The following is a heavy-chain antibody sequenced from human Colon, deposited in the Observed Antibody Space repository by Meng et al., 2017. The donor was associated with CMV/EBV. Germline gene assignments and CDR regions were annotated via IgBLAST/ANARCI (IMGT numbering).Heavy chain of an antibody. CDR3: ARGDSVPAASFDP. CDR2: ICYSGST. Sequence: VSGGSVSSGSYYWSWIRQPPGKGLEWIGYICYSGSTNYNPSLKSRVTISVDTSKNQFSLKLSSVTAADTAVYYCARGDSVPAASFDPWGQGTLVTVSS. J-gene: IGHJ5*02. V-gene: IGHV4-61*01. D-gene: IGHD2-2*01. CDR1: GGSVSSGSYY.